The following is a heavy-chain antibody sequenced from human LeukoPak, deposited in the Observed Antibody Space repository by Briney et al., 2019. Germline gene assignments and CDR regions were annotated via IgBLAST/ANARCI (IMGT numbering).Heavy chain of an antibody. J-gene: IGHJ4*02. CDR3: VATKPTLTGYYFQFDY. V-gene: IGHV3-21*01. Sequence: PGGSLRLSCAASGFSYSHYGMHWVRQAPGKGLEWVSSISSSSSYIYYADSVKGLFTISRDNAKNSLYLQMNSLRAEDTAVYYCVATKPTLTGYYFQFDYWGQGTLVTVSS. D-gene: IGHD3-9*01. CDR1: GFSYSHYG. CDR2: ISSSSSYI.